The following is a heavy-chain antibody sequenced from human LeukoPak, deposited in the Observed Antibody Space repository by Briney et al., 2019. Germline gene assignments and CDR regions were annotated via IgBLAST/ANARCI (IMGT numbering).Heavy chain of an antibody. CDR2: IKTDGSVT. V-gene: IGHV3-74*01. CDR1: GFSFSDYW. Sequence: PGGSLTLSCAAPGFSFSDYWMVWVRQAPGKGLVWVSNIKTDGSVTNYADSVKGRSTISRDNAKNTLYLQMNSLRAEDTAVYYCGRDNNYKVDVWGKGTTVTVSS. J-gene: IGHJ6*04. D-gene: IGHD4-11*01. CDR3: GRDNNYKVDV.